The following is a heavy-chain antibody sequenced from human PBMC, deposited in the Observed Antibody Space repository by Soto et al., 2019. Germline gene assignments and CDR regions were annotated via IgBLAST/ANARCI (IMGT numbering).Heavy chain of an antibody. CDR1: GYTFTGYY. D-gene: IGHD3-3*01. Sequence: GASVKVSCKASGYTFTGYYMRWVRQAPGQGLEWMGWINPNSGGTNYAQKLQGRVTMTRDTSISTAYMELSRLRSDDTAVYYCARGQHYDFWSGYSTNYYYYGMDVWGQGTTVTVSS. V-gene: IGHV1-2*02. CDR2: INPNSGGT. J-gene: IGHJ6*02. CDR3: ARGQHYDFWSGYSTNYYYYGMDV.